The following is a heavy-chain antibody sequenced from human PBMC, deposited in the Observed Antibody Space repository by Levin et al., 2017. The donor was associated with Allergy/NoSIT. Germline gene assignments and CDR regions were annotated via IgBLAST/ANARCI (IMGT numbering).Heavy chain of an antibody. D-gene: IGHD2/OR15-2a*01. CDR2: IYTSGST. Sequence: SETLSLTCTVSGGSISSYYWSWIRQPAGKGLEWIGRIYTSGSTNYNPSLKSRVTMSVDTSKNQFSLKLSSVTAADTAVYYCASTDRKSSLWSPFDPWGQGTLVTVSS. J-gene: IGHJ5*02. CDR3: ASTDRKSSLWSPFDP. CDR1: GGSISSYY. V-gene: IGHV4-4*07.